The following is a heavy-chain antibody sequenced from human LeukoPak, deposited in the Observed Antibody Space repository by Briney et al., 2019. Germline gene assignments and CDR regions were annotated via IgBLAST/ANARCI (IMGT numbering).Heavy chain of an antibody. CDR3: ARERMTTTVLDAFDI. D-gene: IGHD4-11*01. J-gene: IGHJ3*02. CDR2: IYSGGST. V-gene: IGHV3-53*04. CDR1: EFSVSANY. Sequence: GGSLRLSCAASEFSVSANYMSWVRQAPGKGLEWVSVIYSGGSTFYADSVKGRFTISRHNSRNTLYLQMNSLRAEDTAVYYCARERMTTTVLDAFDIWGQGTMVTVSS.